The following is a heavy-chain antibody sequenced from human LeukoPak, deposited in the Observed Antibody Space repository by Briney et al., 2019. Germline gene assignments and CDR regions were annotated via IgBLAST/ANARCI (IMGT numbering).Heavy chain of an antibody. Sequence: SATLSLTCTVSGVSISSYYWSWVRQRPGKGLEWIGYIYTSGSTNYNPSRKSRVTISVDTSKNQFSLKLSSVTAADTAVYYCARQYSSSSHFDYWGQGTLVTVSS. D-gene: IGHD6-6*01. J-gene: IGHJ4*02. CDR2: IYTSGST. CDR3: ARQYSSSSHFDY. CDR1: GVSISSYY. V-gene: IGHV4-4*09.